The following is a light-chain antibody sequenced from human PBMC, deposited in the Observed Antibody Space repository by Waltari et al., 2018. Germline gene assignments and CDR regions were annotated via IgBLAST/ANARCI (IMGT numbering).Light chain of an antibody. V-gene: IGKV3-20*01. CDR3: QRYGTLPAT. J-gene: IGKJ1*01. Sequence: EIVLTQSPGPLPLSPGERATLSCRASQSVSRALRTLAWYQQKPGQAPMLLIYDASTRATGIPDRFSGSGSGTDFTLTISRLEPDDFAVYYCQRYGTLPATFGQGTKVEIK. CDR1: QSVSRALRT. CDR2: DAS.